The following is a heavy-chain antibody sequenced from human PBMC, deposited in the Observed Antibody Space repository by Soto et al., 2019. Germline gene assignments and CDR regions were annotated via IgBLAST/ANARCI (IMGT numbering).Heavy chain of an antibody. V-gene: IGHV3-21*01. CDR2: ISSSSSYI. Sequence: SGGSLRLSSAASGFTFSSYSMNWVRQAPGKGLEWVSSISSSSSYIYYADSVKGRFTISRDNAKNSLYLQMNSLRAEDTAVYYCASFSSGWWGLRAFDIWGQGTMVTVSS. CDR1: GFTFSSYS. J-gene: IGHJ3*02. D-gene: IGHD6-19*01. CDR3: ASFSSGWWGLRAFDI.